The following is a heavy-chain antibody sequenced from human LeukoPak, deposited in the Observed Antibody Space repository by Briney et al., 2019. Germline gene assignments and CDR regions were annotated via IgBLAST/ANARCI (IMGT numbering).Heavy chain of an antibody. CDR1: GESFSGYY. D-gene: IGHD3-22*01. CDR2: INHSGSI. J-gene: IGHJ4*02. Sequence: SETLSLTCAVYGESFSGYYWSWIRQPPGKGLEWIGEINHSGSINYNPSLKSRVTISVDTSKNQFSLKLSSVTAADTAVYYCARVASDSSGYYYPYYFDYWGQGTLVTVSS. CDR3: ARVASDSSGYYYPYYFDY. V-gene: IGHV4-34*01.